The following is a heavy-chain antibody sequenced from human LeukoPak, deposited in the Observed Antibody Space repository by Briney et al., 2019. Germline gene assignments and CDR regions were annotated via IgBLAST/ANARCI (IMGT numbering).Heavy chain of an antibody. Sequence: PGGSLRLSCAASGFTFSSYGFNWVRQAPGRGLEWVSYIAISSSTIYYADSVRGRFTISRDNAQKSLYLQMNRLRAEDTAEYYCARDPDYWGQGTLVTVSS. V-gene: IGHV3-48*01. CDR3: ARDPDY. CDR2: IAISSSTI. CDR1: GFTFSSYG. J-gene: IGHJ4*02.